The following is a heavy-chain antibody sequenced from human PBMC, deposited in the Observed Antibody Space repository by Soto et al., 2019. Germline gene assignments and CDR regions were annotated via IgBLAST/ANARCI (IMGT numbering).Heavy chain of an antibody. CDR1: GGSISSSFY. Sequence: QLQLQESGPGLVKPSETLSLSCTVSGGSISSSFYWGWIRQPPGKGLEWIGSIYGTGNTYYNPSLKGPVTISADPSKNQFFLNLISVTAADTAVYYCRSSSRYSTDVWGQGATVTVSS. V-gene: IGHV4-39*01. D-gene: IGHD6-19*01. CDR2: IYGTGNT. CDR3: RSSSRYSTDV. J-gene: IGHJ6*02.